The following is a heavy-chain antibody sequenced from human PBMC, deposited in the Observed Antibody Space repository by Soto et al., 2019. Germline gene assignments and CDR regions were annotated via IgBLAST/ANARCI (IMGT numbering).Heavy chain of an antibody. D-gene: IGHD4-17*01. CDR3: ARVALGYDYADV. CDR2: INPSGDGT. J-gene: IGHJ6*02. Sequence: ASVKVSCKAFGYTFNAFYMHWVRQAPGQGLEWMGVINPSGDGTSYAQKFQGRVTMTRDTSTSTVYMELSRLRSEDTAVYYCARVALGYDYADVWGQGTTVTFYS. CDR1: GYTFNAFY. V-gene: IGHV1-46*02.